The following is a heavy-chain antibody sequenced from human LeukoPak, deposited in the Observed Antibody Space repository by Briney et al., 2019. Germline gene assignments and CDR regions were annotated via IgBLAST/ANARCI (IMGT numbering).Heavy chain of an antibody. CDR1: GFTFSSYS. D-gene: IGHD3-22*01. Sequence: GGSLRLSCTASGFTFSSYSMNWVRQAPGKGLEWVSYISSSSSTIYYAGSVKGRFTISRDNAKNSLYLQMNSLRGEDTAVYYCARISYNDGSGNYFDYWGQGAQVTVSS. J-gene: IGHJ4*02. V-gene: IGHV3-48*01. CDR2: ISSSSSTI. CDR3: ARISYNDGSGNYFDY.